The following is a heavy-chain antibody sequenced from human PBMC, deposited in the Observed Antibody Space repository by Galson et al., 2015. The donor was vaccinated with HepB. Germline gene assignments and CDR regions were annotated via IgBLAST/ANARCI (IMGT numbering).Heavy chain of an antibody. V-gene: IGHV1-18*01. CDR2: ISAYNGNT. D-gene: IGHD3-10*01. Sequence: SVKVSCKASGYTFTSYGISWVRQAPGQGLEWMGWISAYNGNTNYAQKFQGRVTMTTDTSTSTAYMELRSLRSDDTAVYYCARRWFGDITFDYWGQGTLVTVSS. CDR1: GYTFTSYG. CDR3: ARRWFGDITFDY. J-gene: IGHJ4*02.